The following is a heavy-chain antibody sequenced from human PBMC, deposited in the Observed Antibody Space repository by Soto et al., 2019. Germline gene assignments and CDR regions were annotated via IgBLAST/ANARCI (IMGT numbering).Heavy chain of an antibody. CDR3: AKHIVVVPAPRGALDI. D-gene: IGHD2-21*01. Sequence: GGSLRLSCAASGFTFSSYAMTWVRRAPGKGLEWISTISNSGGSAYYADSVKGRFTISRDNSKNTLYLQMNSLRAEDTAVYYCAKHIVVVPAPRGALDIWGQGTVVTVSS. CDR2: ISNSGGSA. CDR1: GFTFSSYA. J-gene: IGHJ3*02. V-gene: IGHV3-23*01.